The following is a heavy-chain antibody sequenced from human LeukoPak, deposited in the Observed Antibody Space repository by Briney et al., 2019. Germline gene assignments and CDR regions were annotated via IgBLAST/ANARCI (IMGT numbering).Heavy chain of an antibody. J-gene: IGHJ4*02. D-gene: IGHD5-18*01. CDR1: GFTFSSFW. CDR2: INSDGSSP. CDR3: ARDLSGVTGYTYGRGIDY. V-gene: IGHV3-74*01. Sequence: PGGSLRLSCAASGFTFSSFWMHWVRQSPGEALVWVSGINSDGSSPNYVDSVKGRFTISRDNAKTSLYLQMNSLRAEDTAVYYCARDLSGVTGYTYGRGIDYWGQGTLVTVSS.